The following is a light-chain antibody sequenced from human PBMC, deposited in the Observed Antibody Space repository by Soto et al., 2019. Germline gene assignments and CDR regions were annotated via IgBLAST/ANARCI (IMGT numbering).Light chain of an antibody. CDR2: AAS. Sequence: DKVMTQSPATLSVSPGETATLSCRASQSVSSNLAWYQQKPGQAPRLLIYAASTRATDIPARFSGSGSGTEFTLTISSLQSEDFAIYFCQQYNNWPITFGQGTRLE. CDR1: QSVSSN. V-gene: IGKV3-15*01. J-gene: IGKJ5*01. CDR3: QQYNNWPIT.